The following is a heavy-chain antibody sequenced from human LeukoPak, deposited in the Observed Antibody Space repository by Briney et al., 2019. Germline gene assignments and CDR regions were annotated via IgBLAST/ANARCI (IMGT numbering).Heavy chain of an antibody. J-gene: IGHJ4*02. CDR1: GFTFSDYY. V-gene: IGHV3-11*01. D-gene: IGHD2-2*03. CDR2: ISSSGSTI. CDR3: ARVDIVVVPAAPPPLDY. Sequence: GGSLRLSCAASGFTFSDYYMSWIRQAPGKGREGVSYISSSGSTIYYADSVKGRFTISRDNAKNSLYLQMNSLRAEDTAVYHCARVDIVVVPAAPPPLDYWGQGTLVTVSS.